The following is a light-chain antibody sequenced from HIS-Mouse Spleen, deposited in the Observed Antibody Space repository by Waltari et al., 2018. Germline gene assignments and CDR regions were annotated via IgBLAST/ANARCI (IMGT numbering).Light chain of an antibody. CDR3: QQFNSYPPLT. CDR2: DAS. CDR1: QGISSA. Sequence: IQLTQSPSSLSASVGDRVTITCRAIQGISSALAWYQQKPGKAPKLLIYDASSLESGVPSRFSGSGSGTDFTLTISSLQPEDFATYYCQQFNSYPPLTFGGGTKVEIK. J-gene: IGKJ4*01. V-gene: IGKV1-13*02.